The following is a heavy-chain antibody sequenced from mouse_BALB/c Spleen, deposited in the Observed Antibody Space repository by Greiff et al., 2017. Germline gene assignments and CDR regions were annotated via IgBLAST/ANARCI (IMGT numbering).Heavy chain of an antibody. Sequence: EVKLQESGPGLVKPSQSLSLTCSVTGYSITSGYYWNWIRQFPGNKLEWMGYISYDGSNNYNPSLKNRISITRDTSKNQFFLKLNSVTTEDTATYYCARGRYGNYVWYFDVWGAGTTVTVSS. CDR1: GYSITSGYY. CDR2: ISYDGSN. J-gene: IGHJ1*01. D-gene: IGHD2-10*02. V-gene: IGHV3-6*02. CDR3: ARGRYGNYVWYFDV.